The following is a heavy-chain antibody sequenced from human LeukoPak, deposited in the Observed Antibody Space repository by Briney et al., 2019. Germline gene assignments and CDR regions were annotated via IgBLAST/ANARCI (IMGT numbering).Heavy chain of an antibody. CDR3: AKLGGSDFDY. CDR1: GFTFSSYG. Sequence: PGGSLRLSYAASGFTFSSYGMHWVRQAPGKGLEWVAFIRYDGSNKYYADSVKGRFTTSRDNSKNTLYLQMSSLRAEDTAVYYCAKLGGSDFDYWGQGTLVTVSS. D-gene: IGHD1-26*01. CDR2: IRYDGSNK. V-gene: IGHV3-30*02. J-gene: IGHJ4*02.